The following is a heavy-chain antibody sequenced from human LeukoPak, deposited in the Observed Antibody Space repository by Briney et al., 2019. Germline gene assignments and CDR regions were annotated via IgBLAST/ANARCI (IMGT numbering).Heavy chain of an antibody. J-gene: IGHJ6*02. CDR1: GGSISSGDYY. V-gene: IGHV4-30-4*01. D-gene: IGHD3-10*01. Sequence: PSETLSLTCTVSGGSISSGDYYWSWIRQPPGKGLEWIGYIYYSGSTFYNPSLKSRVTISVDTSKNQFSLKLSSVTAADTAVYYCARGPYYYGSGSLTINYYYYYGMDVWGQGTTVTVSS. CDR3: ARGPYYYGSGSLTINYYYYYGMDV. CDR2: IYYSGST.